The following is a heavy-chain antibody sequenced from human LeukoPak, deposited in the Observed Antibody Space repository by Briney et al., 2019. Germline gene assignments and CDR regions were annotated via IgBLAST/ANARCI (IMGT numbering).Heavy chain of an antibody. CDR2: ISWNSGGI. V-gene: IGHV3-9*01. J-gene: IGHJ5*02. D-gene: IGHD3-22*01. CDR1: GFTFDDYG. Sequence: GGSLRLSCAASGFTFDDYGMHWVRQAPGKGLEWVSRISWNSGGIGYADSVKGRFTISRDNAKNSLYLQMSSLRAEDTALYYCAKDLSPSYDSSGTFDPWGQGTLVTVSS. CDR3: AKDLSPSYDSSGTFDP.